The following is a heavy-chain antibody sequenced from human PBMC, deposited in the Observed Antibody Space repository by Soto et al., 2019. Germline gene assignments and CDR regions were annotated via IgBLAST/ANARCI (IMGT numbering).Heavy chain of an antibody. CDR2: IVPILGTT. CDR3: AKKNPHGDSNKAWLDP. Sequence: QVHLVQSGAELKEPGSSVRVSCRVSGGTFVSSAFAWVRQSLGEGIEWMGGIVPILGTTKYAEKFQGRVTISADESTRTAYLELSSLVLADTAVYFCAKKNPHGDSNKAWLDPWGQGTLVIVSS. J-gene: IGHJ5*02. D-gene: IGHD2-15*01. V-gene: IGHV1-69*01. CDR1: GGTFVSSA.